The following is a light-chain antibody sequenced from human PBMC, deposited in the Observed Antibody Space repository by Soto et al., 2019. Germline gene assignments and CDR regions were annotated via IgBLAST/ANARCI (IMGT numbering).Light chain of an antibody. CDR2: GAS. J-gene: IGKJ1*01. Sequence: EIVLTQSPGTLSLSPGDRATLSCRASQSVTSLYLAWYQQTPSQAPRLLIFGASSRATGIPDKFSGSGSGTDFTIIISRLAPDDFAVYYCQHYGSPSWTFGQGTKVEIK. V-gene: IGKV3-20*01. CDR3: QHYGSPSWT. CDR1: QSVTSLY.